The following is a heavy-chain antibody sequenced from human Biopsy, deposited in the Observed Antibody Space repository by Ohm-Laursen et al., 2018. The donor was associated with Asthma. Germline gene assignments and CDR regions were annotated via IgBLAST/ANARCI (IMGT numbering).Heavy chain of an antibody. J-gene: IGHJ6*02. CDR2: IDYSGST. D-gene: IGHD6-6*01. V-gene: IGHV4-34*09. Sequence: TLSLTRAVDGGSFSGYYWSWIRQQSGKGLEWIGYIDYSGSTGYNPSLKSRVSISKDTSKNQFSLKLSSVTAADTAVYYCARDRSYSRSAGFGHHYGMDVWGQGTTVTVSS. CDR3: ARDRSYSRSAGFGHHYGMDV. CDR1: GGSFSGYY.